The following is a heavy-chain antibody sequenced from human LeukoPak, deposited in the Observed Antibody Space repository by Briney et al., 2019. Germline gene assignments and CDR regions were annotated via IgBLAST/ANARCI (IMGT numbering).Heavy chain of an antibody. V-gene: IGHV3-7*01. D-gene: IGHD2-15*01. Sequence: PGGSLRLSCAASGFTSSDYWMSWVRQAPEKGLEWVANIKQDESAKYYADSVKGRFTTSRDNAKNSMYLQMDSLRVEDTALYYCAGLRWPDLRGFDIWGQGTMVTVSS. CDR3: AGLRWPDLRGFDI. CDR1: GFTSSDYW. J-gene: IGHJ3*02. CDR2: IKQDESAK.